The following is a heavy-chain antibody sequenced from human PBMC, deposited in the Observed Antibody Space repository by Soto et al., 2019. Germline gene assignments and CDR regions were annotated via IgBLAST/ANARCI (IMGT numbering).Heavy chain of an antibody. CDR3: AKDKYQLLRFDY. CDR1: GFNFSSYA. V-gene: IGHV3-23*01. J-gene: IGHJ4*02. D-gene: IGHD2-2*01. Sequence: GGSLILSCAAAGFNFSSYAMSWVRQAPGKGLEWVSAISGSGGSTYYADSVKGRFTISRDNSKNTLYLQMNSLRAEDTAVYYCAKDKYQLLRFDYWGQGTLVTVSS. CDR2: ISGSGGST.